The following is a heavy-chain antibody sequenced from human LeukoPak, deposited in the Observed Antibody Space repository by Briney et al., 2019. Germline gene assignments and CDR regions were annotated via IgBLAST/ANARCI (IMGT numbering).Heavy chain of an antibody. D-gene: IGHD3-22*01. CDR3: ARASYSYDINGWVPFDY. J-gene: IGHJ4*02. Sequence: SETLSLTCAVYGGSFSGYYWSWIRQPARKGLEWIGRIYTSGSTNYNTPLKSRVTISGDTSKNQFSLRLSSVTTADTAVYYCARASYSYDINGWVPFDYWGQGTLVTVSS. V-gene: IGHV4-59*10. CDR1: GGSFSGYY. CDR2: IYTSGST.